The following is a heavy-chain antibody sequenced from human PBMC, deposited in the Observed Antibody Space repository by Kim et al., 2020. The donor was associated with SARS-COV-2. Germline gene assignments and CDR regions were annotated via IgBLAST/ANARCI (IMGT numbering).Heavy chain of an antibody. CDR2: IYSGGST. CDR3: ARDATDYGGYWSGYYYGMDV. CDR1: GFTVSSNY. V-gene: IGHV3-66*01. Sequence: GGSLRLSCAASGFTVSSNYMSWVRQAPGKGLEWVSVIYSGGSTYYADSAKGRFTNSSDNSKNTMHLQMNSLRAEDTAVYYCARDATDYGGYWSGYYYGMDVWGQGTPVTVSS. J-gene: IGHJ6*02. D-gene: IGHD4-17*01.